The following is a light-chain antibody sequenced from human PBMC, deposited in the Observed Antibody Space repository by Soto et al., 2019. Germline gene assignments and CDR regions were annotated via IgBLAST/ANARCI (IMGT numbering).Light chain of an antibody. CDR2: GAS. CDR1: QSVSKNY. CDR3: QPYGSSGT. Sequence: TLLAQSRGTLPLAPGERATLSCWASQSVSKNYLAWSQQKPGHAPSLLIYGASNRATGIPDRLSGSGSGTDFTLTISRLEPEDFAVYYCQPYGSSGTFGQGTRLDIK. V-gene: IGKV3-20*01. J-gene: IGKJ1*01.